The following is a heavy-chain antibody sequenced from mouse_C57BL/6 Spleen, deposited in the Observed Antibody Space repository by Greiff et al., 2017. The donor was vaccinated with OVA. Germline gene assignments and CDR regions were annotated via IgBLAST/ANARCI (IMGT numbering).Heavy chain of an antibody. CDR3: ARTEASDYSNGGFDY. J-gene: IGHJ2*01. CDR1: GYTFTSYG. V-gene: IGHV1-81*01. D-gene: IGHD2-5*01. CDR2: IYTRSGNN. Sequence: VQRVESGAELARPGASVKLSCKASGYTFTSYGISWVKQSTGQGLEWIGEIYTRSGNNYYNEKFKGKATLTADKSSSTAYMELRSLTSEDSAVYFCARTEASDYSNGGFDYWGQGTTLTVSS.